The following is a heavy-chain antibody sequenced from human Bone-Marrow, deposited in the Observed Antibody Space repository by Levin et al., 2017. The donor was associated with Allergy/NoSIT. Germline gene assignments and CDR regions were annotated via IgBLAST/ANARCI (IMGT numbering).Heavy chain of an antibody. V-gene: IGHV3-30*18. CDR2: ISYDGSNI. Sequence: PGGSLRLSCAVSGFIFDSYDMYWVRQAPGKGLEWVAVISYDGSNIFYVDSVKGRFTISRDTSKNTLYLQMNSLRVEDTATYYCAKDVKVGLSYGSRVVAMDVWGQGTTVTVSS. D-gene: IGHD5-18*01. CDR1: GFIFDSYD. J-gene: IGHJ6*02. CDR3: AKDVKVGLSYGSRVVAMDV.